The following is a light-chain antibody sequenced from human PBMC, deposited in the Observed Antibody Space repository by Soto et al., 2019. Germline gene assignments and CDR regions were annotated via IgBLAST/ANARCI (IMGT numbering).Light chain of an antibody. CDR1: SSDIGAYDH. V-gene: IGLV2-14*01. CDR2: SVS. J-gene: IGLJ1*01. Sequence: QSALTQPASVSGSPGQSITISCSGTSSDIGAYDHVAWFQQFPGKTPKLVIYSVSNRPSGVSYRFSVSKSGNTASLTISGLQADDGADYYCNSYTVSRSYVFGPGTKLTVL. CDR3: NSYTVSRSYV.